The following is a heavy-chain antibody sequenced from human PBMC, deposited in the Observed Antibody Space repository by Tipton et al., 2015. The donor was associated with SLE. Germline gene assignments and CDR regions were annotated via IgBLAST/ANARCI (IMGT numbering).Heavy chain of an antibody. D-gene: IGHD3-10*01. CDR3: ADLWFTRKWFDP. CDR1: GFTFSSYT. CDR2: ISGSGSGT. Sequence: GSLRLSCTASGFTFSSYTMTWVRQAPGKGLEWVSTISGSGSGTFYADSVKGRFTFSRDNVNNTLYLQMNSLRAEDTAIYYCADLWFTRKWFDPWGQGTLVTVSS. J-gene: IGHJ5*02. V-gene: IGHV3-23*01.